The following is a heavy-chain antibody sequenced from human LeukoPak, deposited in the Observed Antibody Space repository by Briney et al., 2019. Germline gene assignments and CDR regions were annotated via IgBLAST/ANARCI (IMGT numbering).Heavy chain of an antibody. CDR1: GGSISSCSYY. J-gene: IGHJ4*02. CDR3: ARDRLSGWCDY. D-gene: IGHD6-19*01. CDR2: IYTSGST. V-gene: IGHV4-61*02. Sequence: SETLSLTCTVSGGSISSCSYYWSWIRQPAGKGLEWIGRIYTSGSTNYNPSLKSRVTISVDTSKNQFSLKLSSVTAADTAVYYCARDRLSGWCDYWGQGTLVTVSS.